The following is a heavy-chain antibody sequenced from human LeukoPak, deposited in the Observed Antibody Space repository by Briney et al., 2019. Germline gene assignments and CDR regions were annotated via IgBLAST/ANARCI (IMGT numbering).Heavy chain of an antibody. Sequence: GRSLRLSCAVSGFTFGTYWMIWVRQAPGKGLEWVANIRQDGSEKHYVDSVKGRFTISRDNAKSSVYLQMDRLRAEDTAVYYCARDMRYFDFWGQGTLVTVSS. J-gene: IGHJ4*02. D-gene: IGHD2-2*01. CDR1: GFTFGTYW. CDR2: IRQDGSEK. V-gene: IGHV3-7*01. CDR3: ARDMRYFDF.